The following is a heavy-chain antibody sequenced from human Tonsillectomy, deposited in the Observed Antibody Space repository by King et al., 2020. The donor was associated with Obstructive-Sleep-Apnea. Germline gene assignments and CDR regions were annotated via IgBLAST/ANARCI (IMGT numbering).Heavy chain of an antibody. Sequence: VQLQESGPGLVKPSETLSLTFTVSGGSISTYYWSWIRQPPGKGLEWIGYIYYSGSTNYNPSLKRRVTMSVDTSKNQFSRKLSSVTAADTAVYYCARGGIRFFDYWGRGTLVTVSS. J-gene: IGHJ4*02. CDR2: IYYSGST. V-gene: IGHV4-59*08. CDR1: GGSISTYY. D-gene: IGHD3-16*01. CDR3: ARGGIRFFDY.